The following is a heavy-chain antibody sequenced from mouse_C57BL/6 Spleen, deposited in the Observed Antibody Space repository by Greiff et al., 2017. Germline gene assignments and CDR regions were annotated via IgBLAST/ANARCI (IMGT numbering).Heavy chain of an antibody. J-gene: IGHJ4*01. CDR3: ASTGDYYAMDY. D-gene: IGHD1-1*01. CDR1: GFTFSDYG. CDR2: ISSGSSTI. V-gene: IGHV5-17*01. Sequence: EVQGVESGGGLVKPGGSLKLSCAASGFTFSDYGMHWVRQAPEKGLEWVSYISSGSSTIYYADTVKGRFTISRDNAKNTLFLQMTSLRSEDTAMYYCASTGDYYAMDYWGQGTSVTVSS.